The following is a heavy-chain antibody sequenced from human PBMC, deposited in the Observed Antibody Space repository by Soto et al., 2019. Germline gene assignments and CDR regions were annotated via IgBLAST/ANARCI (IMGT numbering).Heavy chain of an antibody. CDR1: GGSFSGYY. CDR2: INHSGST. D-gene: IGHD6-13*01. V-gene: IGHV4-34*01. CDR3: ARGGAAYSSLNYYYYYMYF. J-gene: IGHJ6*03. Sequence: LSLTCAVYGGSFSGYYWSWIRQPPGKGLEWIGEINHSGSTNYNPSLKSRVTISVDTSKNQFSLKLSSVTAADTAVYYCARGGAAYSSLNYYYYYMYFWIKRPTVTASS.